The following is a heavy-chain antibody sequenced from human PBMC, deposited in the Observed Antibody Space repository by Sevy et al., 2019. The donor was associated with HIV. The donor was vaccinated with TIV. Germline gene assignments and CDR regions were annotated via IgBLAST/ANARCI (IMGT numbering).Heavy chain of an antibody. V-gene: IGHV3-23*01. CDR2: ISGSGGST. D-gene: IGHD3-10*01. J-gene: IGHJ4*02. CDR1: GFTFSTYA. Sequence: GESLKISCAASGFTFSTYAMTWVRQAPGKGLEWVSVISGSGGSTYYADSVKGRFTISRDNSKNTLYLEMNSLRAEDTAVYYCAKDRVSGTYYTGDFDYWGQGTLVTVSS. CDR3: AKDRVSGTYYTGDFDY.